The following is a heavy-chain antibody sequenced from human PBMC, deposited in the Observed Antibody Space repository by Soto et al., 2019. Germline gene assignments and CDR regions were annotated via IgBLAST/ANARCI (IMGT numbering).Heavy chain of an antibody. CDR2: IWYDGSDK. J-gene: IGHJ2*01. CDR1: GFTFSTYG. CDR3: ARDRMGAGFSL. V-gene: IGHV3-33*01. D-gene: IGHD1-26*01. Sequence: VQLVESGGGVVQPGRSLRLSCAASGFTFSTYGMHWVRQAPGKGLEWVAAIWYDGSDKYYADSVKGRFTISRDNSKNTLYRQMNSLRAEDTAVYYCARDRMGAGFSLWGRGTLVTVSS.